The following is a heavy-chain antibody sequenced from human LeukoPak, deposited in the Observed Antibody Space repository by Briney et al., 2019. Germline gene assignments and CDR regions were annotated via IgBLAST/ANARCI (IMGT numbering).Heavy chain of an antibody. CDR2: IYYSGST. CDR3: ARVCGSTSCYTQNWFDP. Sequence: PSETLSLTCTVSGGSISSRYWSWIRQPPGKGLEWIGYIYYSGSTNYNPSLKSRVTISVDTSKNQFSLKLSSVTAADTAVYYCARVCGSTSCYTQNWFDPWGQGTLVTVSS. V-gene: IGHV4-59*11. D-gene: IGHD2-2*02. J-gene: IGHJ5*02. CDR1: GGSISSRY.